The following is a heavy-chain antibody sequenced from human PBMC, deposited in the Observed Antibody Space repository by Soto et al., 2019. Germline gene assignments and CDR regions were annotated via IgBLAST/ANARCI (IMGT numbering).Heavy chain of an antibody. CDR3: AKDMTVVPAAIFDY. Sequence: LRLSCAASEFTFSSYGMHWVRQAPGKGLEWVAVISYDGSNKYYADSVKGRFTISRDNSKNTLYLQMNSLRAEDTAVYYCAKDMTVVPAAIFDYWGQGTLVTVSS. CDR1: EFTFSSYG. CDR2: ISYDGSNK. J-gene: IGHJ4*02. D-gene: IGHD2-2*01. V-gene: IGHV3-30*18.